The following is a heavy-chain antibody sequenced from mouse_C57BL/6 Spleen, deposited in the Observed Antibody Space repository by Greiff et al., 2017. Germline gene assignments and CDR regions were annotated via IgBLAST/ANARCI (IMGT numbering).Heavy chain of an antibody. V-gene: IGHV1-55*01. CDR2: IYPGSGST. D-gene: IGHD2-5*01. CDR3: ARWGYSNYDAMDY. CDR1: GYTFTSYW. J-gene: IGHJ4*01. Sequence: VQLQQPGAELVKPGASVKMSCKASGYTFTSYWITWVKQRPGQGLEWIGDIYPGSGSTNYNEKFKSKATLTVDTSSSTAYMQLSSLTSEDSAVYYCARWGYSNYDAMDYWGQGTSVTVSS.